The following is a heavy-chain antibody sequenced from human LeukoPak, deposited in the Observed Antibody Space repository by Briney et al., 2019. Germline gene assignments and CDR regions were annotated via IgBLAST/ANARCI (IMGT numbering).Heavy chain of an antibody. CDR1: GGSISSGGYY. V-gene: IGHV4-31*03. CDR3: AREGLLSRDYYLDY. J-gene: IGHJ4*02. D-gene: IGHD3-10*01. CDR2: IYYSGST. Sequence: PSQTLSLTCTVSGGSISSGGYYWSWIRQHPGKGLEWIGYIYYSGSTYYNPSLKSRVTISVDTSKNQFSLKLSSVTAADTAVYYCAREGLLSRDYYLDYWGQGTLVTVSS.